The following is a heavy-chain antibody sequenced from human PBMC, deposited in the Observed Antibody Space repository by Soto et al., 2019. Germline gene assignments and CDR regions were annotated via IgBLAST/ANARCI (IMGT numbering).Heavy chain of an antibody. Sequence: SETVSLRCAVSGASISGGGNSWNWIRQPPGKGLEWIGYVHHTGSTYYTPSLKSRVTISLDRSKNQFSLKLTSVTAADTAVYYCARTDVYTSQGEYSDS. CDR1: GASISGGGNS. J-gene: IGHJ5*01. CDR2: VHHTGST. D-gene: IGHD3-16*01. CDR3: ARTDVYTSQGEYSDS. V-gene: IGHV4-30-2*01.